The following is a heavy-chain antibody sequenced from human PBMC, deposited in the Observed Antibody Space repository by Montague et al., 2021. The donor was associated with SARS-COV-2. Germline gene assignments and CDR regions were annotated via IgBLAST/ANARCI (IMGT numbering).Heavy chain of an antibody. CDR2: IYWDDDK. CDR3: VHSYADYLFDY. D-gene: IGHD4-17*01. V-gene: IGHV2-5*02. CDR1: GFSLRTSGVG. J-gene: IGHJ4*02. Sequence: VKPTQTLTLTCSFPGFSLRTSGVGVGWIRQPPGKALEWLAVIYWDDDKRYSPSLKSRLTITKDTSKNQVVLTMTNMDPVDTATYYCVHSYADYLFDYWGQGTLVSVSS.